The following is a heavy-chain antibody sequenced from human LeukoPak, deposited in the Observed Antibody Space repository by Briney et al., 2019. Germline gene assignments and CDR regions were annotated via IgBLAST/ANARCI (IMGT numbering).Heavy chain of an antibody. D-gene: IGHD3-10*01. CDR2: ISSSSSYI. V-gene: IGHV3-21*01. CDR1: GFTFSSYS. CDR3: ASPLGSGDAFDI. Sequence: GSLRLSCAASGFTFSSYSMNWVRQAPGKGLGWVSSISSSSSYIYYADSVKGRFTISRDNAKNSLYPQMNSLRAEDTAVYYCASPLGSGDAFDIWGQGTMVTVSS. J-gene: IGHJ3*02.